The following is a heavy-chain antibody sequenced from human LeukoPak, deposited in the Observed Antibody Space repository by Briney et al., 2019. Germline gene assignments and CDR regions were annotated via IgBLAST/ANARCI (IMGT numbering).Heavy chain of an antibody. CDR3: ARYRGLVPWREVDY. V-gene: IGHV7-4-1*02. D-gene: IGHD6-19*01. Sequence: ASVKVSCKASGYSITSYGMNWVRQAPGQGLEWMGWINTNTGNPTYAQGFTGRFVFSLDTSVSTAYLQISSLKAEDTAVYYCARYRGLVPWREVDYWGQGTLVTVSS. CDR1: GYSITSYG. J-gene: IGHJ4*02. CDR2: INTNTGNP.